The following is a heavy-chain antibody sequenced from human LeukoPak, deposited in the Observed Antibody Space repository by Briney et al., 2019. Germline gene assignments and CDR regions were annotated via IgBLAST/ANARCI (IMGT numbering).Heavy chain of an antibody. CDR2: IYYSGST. J-gene: IGHJ5*02. CDR1: GGSISSSSYY. V-gene: IGHV4-39*01. Sequence: PSETLSLTCTVSGGSISSSSYYWGWIRQPPGKGLEWIGSIYYSGSTYYNPSLESRVTISVDTSKNQFSLKLSSVTAADTAVYYCARHVVIFGVVIPNWFDPWGQGTLVTVSS. D-gene: IGHD3-3*01. CDR3: ARHVVIFGVVIPNWFDP.